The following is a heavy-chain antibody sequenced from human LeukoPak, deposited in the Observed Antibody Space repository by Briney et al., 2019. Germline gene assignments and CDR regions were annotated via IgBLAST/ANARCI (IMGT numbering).Heavy chain of an antibody. D-gene: IGHD3-9*01. CDR1: GFTFSSYW. Sequence: GGSLRLSCAASGFTFSSYWMSWVRQAPRKGLEWVANIKQDGSEKYYVDSVKGRFTISRDNAKNSLYLQMNSLRAEDTAVYYCAREGVEYDDILTGYYIPIDFDYWVQGTLVTVSS. J-gene: IGHJ4*02. CDR3: AREGVEYDDILTGYYIPIDFDY. V-gene: IGHV3-7*01. CDR2: IKQDGSEK.